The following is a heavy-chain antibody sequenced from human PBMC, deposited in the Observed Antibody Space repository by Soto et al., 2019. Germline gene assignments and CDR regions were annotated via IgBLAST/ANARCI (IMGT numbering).Heavy chain of an antibody. D-gene: IGHD6-13*01. CDR1: GYTFTGYY. CDR2: INPNSGGT. J-gene: IGHJ4*02. CDR3: ARDGRAAAGLDY. V-gene: IGHV1-2*04. Sequence: APVKVSCKASGYTFTGYYMHWVRQAPGQGLEWMGWINPNSGGTNYAQKFQGWVTMTRDTSISTAYMELCRLRSDDTAVYYCARDGRAAAGLDYWGQGTLVTVSS.